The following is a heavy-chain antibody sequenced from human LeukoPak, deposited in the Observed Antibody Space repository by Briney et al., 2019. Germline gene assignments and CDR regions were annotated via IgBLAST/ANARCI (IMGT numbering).Heavy chain of an antibody. Sequence: QPGGSLRLSCAASGFTFSSYWMSWVRQAPGKGLEWVANIKQDGSEKYYVDSVKGRFTISRDNAKNSPYLQMNFLRAEDTAVYYCARDSPERGYSYGPLDNYFDYWGQGTLVTVSS. CDR3: ARDSPERGYSYGPLDNYFDY. CDR2: IKQDGSEK. CDR1: GFTFSSYW. V-gene: IGHV3-7*01. J-gene: IGHJ4*02. D-gene: IGHD5-18*01.